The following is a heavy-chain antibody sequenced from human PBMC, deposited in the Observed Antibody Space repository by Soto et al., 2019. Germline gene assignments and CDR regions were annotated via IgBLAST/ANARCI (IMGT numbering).Heavy chain of an antibody. J-gene: IGHJ6*02. Sequence: QVRLVQSGAEVKKPGSSVKVSCKAPGGTFSSYAISWVRQAPGQGLEWMGGIIPIFGTAKYAQKFQGRVTITADESTSTGYMELSSLRSEDTAVYYCARSQGGSSSLDIYYYYYYGMDVRGQGTTVTVSS. V-gene: IGHV1-69*01. D-gene: IGHD2-15*01. CDR2: IIPIFGTA. CDR1: GGTFSSYA. CDR3: ARSQGGSSSLDIYYYYYYGMDV.